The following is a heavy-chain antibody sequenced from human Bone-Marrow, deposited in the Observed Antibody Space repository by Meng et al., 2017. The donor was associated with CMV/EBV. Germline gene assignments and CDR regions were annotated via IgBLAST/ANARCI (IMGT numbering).Heavy chain of an antibody. CDR3: AKDLEFSQYYDFWSGRYGMDV. J-gene: IGHJ6*02. CDR2: IRYKSDGGTT. Sequence: VGSLRLSCAASGFSFSDYYMNWGRQAPGKGLEWVTFIRYKSDGGTTEQTTSVKGRFTISGDDSKCITYLQMNSLRAEDTAVYYCAKDLEFSQYYDFWSGRYGMDVWGQGTTVTVSS. V-gene: IGHV3-71*01. D-gene: IGHD3-3*01. CDR1: GFSFSDYY.